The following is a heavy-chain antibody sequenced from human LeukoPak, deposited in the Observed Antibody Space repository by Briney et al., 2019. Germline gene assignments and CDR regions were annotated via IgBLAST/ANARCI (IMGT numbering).Heavy chain of an antibody. J-gene: IGHJ4*02. CDR3: ARVGYGGNFFDY. Sequence: ASVKVSCKASGFTFTSFGFSWVRQAPGQGLEWMGWISAYNGNTNYAQNLQGRVTMTTDASTSTVYMELRSLRSDDTAMYYCARVGYGGNFFDYWGQGTLVTVSS. CDR1: GFTFTSFG. V-gene: IGHV1-18*01. CDR2: ISAYNGNT. D-gene: IGHD2-15*01.